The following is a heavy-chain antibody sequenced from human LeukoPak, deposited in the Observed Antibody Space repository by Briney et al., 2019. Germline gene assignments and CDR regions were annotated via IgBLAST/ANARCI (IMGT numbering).Heavy chain of an antibody. J-gene: IGHJ4*02. CDR2: INYSGST. Sequence: PSDTLSLPCGFWGGSFRGYYWSWIRQPRGKGLECMGEINYSGSTNYNPSLTSQGTISVDTSKNQFYLKLSSVTAADTAVYYCAMSSVAEFDYWGQGTLVTLSS. CDR3: AMSSVAEFDY. CDR1: GGSFRGYY. D-gene: IGHD6-19*01. V-gene: IGHV4-34*01.